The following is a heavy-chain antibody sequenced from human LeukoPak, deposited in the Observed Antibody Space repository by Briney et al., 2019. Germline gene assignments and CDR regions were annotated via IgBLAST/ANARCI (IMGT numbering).Heavy chain of an antibody. Sequence: GGSLRLSCVASGLTFSDHYVSWIRQAPGRGLEWVSYISGTSSHTNYADSVKGRFTISRDNAKNSLYLQMNTLRVEDTAVYYCASGNWGCKTNCDYFDHWGQGTLVTVSS. V-gene: IGHV3-11*03. CDR2: ISGTSSHT. D-gene: IGHD1-1*01. CDR1: GLTFSDHY. CDR3: ASGNWGCKTNCDYFDH. J-gene: IGHJ4*02.